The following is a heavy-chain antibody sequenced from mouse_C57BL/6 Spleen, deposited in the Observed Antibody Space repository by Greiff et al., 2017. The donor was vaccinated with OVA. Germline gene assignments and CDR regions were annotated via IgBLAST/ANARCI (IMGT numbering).Heavy chain of an antibody. V-gene: IGHV2-9*01. D-gene: IGHD2-4*01. CDR1: GFSLTSYG. CDR3: AKQEGDYGWSWFAC. J-gene: IGHJ3*01. Sequence: VKLQESGPGLVAPSQSLSITCTASGFSLTSYGVDWVRQPPGKGLEWLGVIWGGGSTNYNPALMSRLSIRQDNSKSQVFLKMSSLQADDTAMYYCAKQEGDYGWSWFACWGQGALVTVSA. CDR2: IWGGGST.